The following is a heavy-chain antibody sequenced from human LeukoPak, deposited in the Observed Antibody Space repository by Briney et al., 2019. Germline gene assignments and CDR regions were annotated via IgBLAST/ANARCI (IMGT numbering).Heavy chain of an antibody. CDR1: GGSISSSSYY. V-gene: IGHV4-39*01. CDR2: IYYSGST. CDR3: ARGGHSDFDF. J-gene: IGHJ4*02. Sequence: SETLSLTCTVSGGSISSSSYYWGWIRQPPGKGLEWIGSIYYSGSTYYNPSLKSRVTISVDTSKNQFSLKLSSVTAADTAVYYCARGGHSDFDFWGQGTLVTVSS. D-gene: IGHD2-21*01.